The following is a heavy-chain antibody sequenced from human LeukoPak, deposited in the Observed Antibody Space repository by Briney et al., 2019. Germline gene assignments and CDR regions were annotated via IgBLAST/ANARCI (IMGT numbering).Heavy chain of an antibody. CDR2: ISSSGSTM. CDR1: GITFSSYE. D-gene: IGHD5-18*01. V-gene: IGHV3-48*03. CDR3: ARGFRDTAMFLDY. Sequence: GGSLRLSCAASGITFSSYEMNWVRQAPGKGLEWVSCISSSGSTMYYADSVKSRFTISRDNAKNSLYLQMNSLRVEDTAVYYCARGFRDTAMFLDYWGQGTLVTVSS. J-gene: IGHJ4*02.